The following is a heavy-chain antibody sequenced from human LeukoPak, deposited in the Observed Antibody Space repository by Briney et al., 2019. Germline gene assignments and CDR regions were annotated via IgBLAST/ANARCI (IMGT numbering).Heavy chain of an antibody. V-gene: IGHV3-73*01. CDR2: IRSKANSYAT. Sequence: GGSLRLSCAASGFSFSGSAMHWVHQASGKGLEWVGRIRSKANSYATAYAASVKGRFTISRDDSKNTAYLQMNSLKTEDTAVYYCTRPWGDSSQGQFDYWGQGTLVTVSS. J-gene: IGHJ4*02. CDR1: GFSFSGSA. CDR3: TRPWGDSSQGQFDY. D-gene: IGHD6-13*01.